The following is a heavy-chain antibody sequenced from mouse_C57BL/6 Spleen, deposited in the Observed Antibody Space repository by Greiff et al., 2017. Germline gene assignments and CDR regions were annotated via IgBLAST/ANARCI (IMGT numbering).Heavy chain of an antibody. CDR2: INPNNGGT. J-gene: IGHJ3*01. V-gene: IGHV1-26*01. CDR1: GYTFTDYY. D-gene: IGHD1-1*01. Sequence: EVQLQQSGPELVKPGASVKISCKASGYTFTDYYMNWVKQSHGKSLEWIGDINPNNGGTSYNQKFKGKATLTVDKSSSTAYMELRSLTSEDSAVYYCARGDTTVGPWFAYWGQGTLVTVSA. CDR3: ARGDTTVGPWFAY.